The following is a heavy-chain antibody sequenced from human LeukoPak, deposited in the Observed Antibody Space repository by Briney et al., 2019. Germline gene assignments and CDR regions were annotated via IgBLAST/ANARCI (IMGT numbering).Heavy chain of an antibody. CDR2: IYYSGTT. J-gene: IGHJ3*02. V-gene: IGHV4-59*08. Sequence: SETLFLTCTVSGGSISPYYWSWIRQPPGKGLEWIGYIYYSGTTHYNASLESRVTMSVDTSKNQFSLKLGSVTAADTAVYYCATHYDVLTGYAAAAFDIWGQGTMVTVSS. CDR1: GGSISPYY. CDR3: ATHYDVLTGYAAAAFDI. D-gene: IGHD3-9*01.